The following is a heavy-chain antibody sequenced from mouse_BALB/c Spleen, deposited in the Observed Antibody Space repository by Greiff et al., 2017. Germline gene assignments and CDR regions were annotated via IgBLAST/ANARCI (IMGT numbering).Heavy chain of an antibody. CDR3: ASHGYYDYAMDY. CDR2: ISYSGST. Sequence: VQLKESGPGLVKPSQSLSLTCTVTGYSITSDYAWNWIRQFPGNKLEWMGYISYSGSTSYNPSLKSRISITRDTSKNQFFLQLNSVTTEDTATYYCASHGYYDYAMDYWGQGTSVTVSS. V-gene: IGHV3-2*02. J-gene: IGHJ4*01. CDR1: GYSITSDYA. D-gene: IGHD2-3*01.